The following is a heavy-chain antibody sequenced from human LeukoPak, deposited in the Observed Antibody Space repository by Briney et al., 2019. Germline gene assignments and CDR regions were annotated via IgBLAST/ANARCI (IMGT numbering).Heavy chain of an antibody. CDR2: IYYSGST. D-gene: IGHD5-24*01. V-gene: IGHV4-59*01. Sequence: SSETLSLTCTVSGGSISSYYWSWIRQPSGKGLEWIGYIYYSGSTNYNPSLKSRVTISVDTSKNQFSLKLSSVTAADTAVYYCARAGRDGYCDYWGQGTLVTVSS. CDR1: GGSISSYY. J-gene: IGHJ4*02. CDR3: ARAGRDGYCDY.